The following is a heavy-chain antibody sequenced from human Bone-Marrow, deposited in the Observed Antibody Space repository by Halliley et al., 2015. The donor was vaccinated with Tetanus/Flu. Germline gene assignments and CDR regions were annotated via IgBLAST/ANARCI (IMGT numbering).Heavy chain of an antibody. D-gene: IGHD3-10*01. J-gene: IGHJ4*02. CDR3: GKADQFGAPFDF. V-gene: IGHV1-69*19. CDR2: ITPFLDAT. Sequence: QLVQSGAEVKRPGSSVKVSCKATGCTFSDHVISWVRQAPGQGLEWMGRITPFLDATKYGQKVEDRVTITADGSTSTVYMELTSLRSEGTAVYCCGKADQFGAPFDFWGQGTLVPVSS. CDR1: GCTFSDHV.